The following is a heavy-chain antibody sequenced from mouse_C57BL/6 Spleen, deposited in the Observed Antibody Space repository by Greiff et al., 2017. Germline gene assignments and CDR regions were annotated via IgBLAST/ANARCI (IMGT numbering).Heavy chain of an antibody. Sequence: EVKLMESGPELVKPGASVTIPCKASGYTFTDYNMDWVKQSHGKSLEWIGDINPNNGGTIYNQKFKGKATLTVDKSSSTAYMELRSLTSEDTAVYYCARERKNMGWYFDVWGTGTTVTVSS. V-gene: IGHV1-18*01. CDR2: INPNNGGT. D-gene: IGHD1-1*02. CDR3: ARERKNMGWYFDV. J-gene: IGHJ1*03. CDR1: GYTFTDYN.